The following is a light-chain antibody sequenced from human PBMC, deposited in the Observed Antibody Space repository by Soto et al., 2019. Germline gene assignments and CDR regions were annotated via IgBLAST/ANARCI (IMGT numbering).Light chain of an antibody. CDR3: QSYDSTLSARYV. CDR2: GNI. V-gene: IGLV1-40*01. J-gene: IGLJ1*01. Sequence: QPVLTQPPSVSGAPGQRVTISCTGSSSNIGADYDVHWYQQRPGTAPKLLIFGNINRPSGVPDRISGSKSGTSASLAITGLQAEDEGDYYCQSYDSTLSARYVFGTGTKLTVL. CDR1: SSNIGADYD.